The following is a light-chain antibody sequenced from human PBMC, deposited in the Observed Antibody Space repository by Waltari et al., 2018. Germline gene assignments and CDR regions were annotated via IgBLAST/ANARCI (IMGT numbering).Light chain of an antibody. CDR1: QSLLN. CDR2: LRS. CDR3: MQALQTPFT. V-gene: IGKV2-28*01. Sequence: DIVMPQSPLSLPVTPGEPASISCRSSQSLLNLDWYFQQPGQSPKLLIYLRSNRASGVPDRFSGSGSDTNFTLKISRVEAEDVGIYYCMQALQTPFTFGPGTKVDIE. J-gene: IGKJ3*01.